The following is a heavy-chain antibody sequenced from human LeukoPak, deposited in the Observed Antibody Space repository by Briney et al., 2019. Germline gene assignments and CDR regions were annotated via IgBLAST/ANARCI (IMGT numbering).Heavy chain of an antibody. V-gene: IGHV4-4*07. D-gene: IGHD5-24*01. CDR2: IYTSGST. CDR3: ARTLGHRDGYTRLDAFDI. CDR1: GGSISSYY. Sequence: SETLSLTCTVSGGSISSYYWSWLRQPAGKGLEWIGRIYTSGSTNYNPSLKSRVTMSVDTSKNQFSLEMSSVTAADTAIYYCARTLGHRDGYTRLDAFDIWGQGTMATVS. J-gene: IGHJ3*02.